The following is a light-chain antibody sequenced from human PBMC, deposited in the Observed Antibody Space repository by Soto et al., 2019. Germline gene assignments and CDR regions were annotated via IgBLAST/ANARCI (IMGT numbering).Light chain of an antibody. V-gene: IGLV2-23*01. CDR3: CSYAGSSTYV. CDR2: EGS. J-gene: IGLJ1*01. Sequence: QAVVTQPASVSGSPGQSITISCTGTSSDVGSYNLVSWYQQHPGKVPKLIISEGSKRPSGVSDRFSGSKSGNTASLTISGLHAEDEADYYCCSYAGSSTYVFGSGTKLTVL. CDR1: SSDVGSYNL.